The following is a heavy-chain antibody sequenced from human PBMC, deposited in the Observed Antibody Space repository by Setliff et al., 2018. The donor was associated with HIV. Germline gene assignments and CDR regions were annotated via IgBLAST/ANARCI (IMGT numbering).Heavy chain of an antibody. V-gene: IGHV1-18*01. CDR2: ISASSVNT. J-gene: IGHJ6*03. CDR1: GYIFSNFG. Sequence: ASVKVSCKSVGYIFSNFGFTWVRQAPGQGLEWMGYISASSVNTNYTQGRVTMTTDISTTTAYMELRSLRSDDTAVYYCARVPVSSYYYYMDVWGKGTTVTVSS. CDR3: ARVPVSSYYYYMDV. D-gene: IGHD6-13*01.